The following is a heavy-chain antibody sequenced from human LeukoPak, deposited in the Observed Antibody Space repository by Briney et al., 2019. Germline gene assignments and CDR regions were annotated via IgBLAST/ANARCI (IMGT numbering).Heavy chain of an antibody. D-gene: IGHD2-15*01. CDR1: GGSISSSNW. J-gene: IGHJ6*03. CDR3: ALTSGYCSGGSCYDYYYYMDV. Sequence: PSETLSLTCAVSGGSISSSNWWSWVRQPPGKGLEWIGEIYHSGSTNYNPSLKSRVTISVDKSKNQFSLKLSSVTAADTAVYYCALTSGYCSGGSCYDYYYYMDVWGKGTTVTVSS. CDR2: IYHSGST. V-gene: IGHV4-4*02.